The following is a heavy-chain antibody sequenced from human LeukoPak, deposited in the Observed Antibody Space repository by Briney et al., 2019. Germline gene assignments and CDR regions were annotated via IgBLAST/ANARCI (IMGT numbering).Heavy chain of an antibody. CDR2: IWYDGSKK. J-gene: IGHJ5*02. V-gene: IGHV3-33*01. D-gene: IGHD3-22*01. Sequence: PGGSLRLSCAASGFTFSNYGFHWVRQAPGKGLEWVTVIWYDGSKKYYADSVQGRFTVSRDDSKNTVYLQMNSLRPEYTAVYHCARDTDTSSYYSRFDPWGQGTLVTVSS. CDR3: ARDTDTSSYYSRFDP. CDR1: GFTFSNYG.